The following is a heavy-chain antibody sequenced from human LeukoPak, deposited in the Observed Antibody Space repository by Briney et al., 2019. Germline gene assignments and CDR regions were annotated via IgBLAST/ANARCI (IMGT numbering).Heavy chain of an antibody. V-gene: IGHV3-74*01. CDR1: GFTFSNYW. Sequence: GSLRLSCVASGFTFSNYWMQWVRQVPGKGLVWVSRLNGDGTNIIYADSVKGRFTISRDNAENTLYLQMNSLRAEDTALYYCARSQSGVFDVWDQGTMVTVSS. CDR3: ARSQSGVFDV. CDR2: LNGDGTNI. J-gene: IGHJ3*01. D-gene: IGHD2-8*01.